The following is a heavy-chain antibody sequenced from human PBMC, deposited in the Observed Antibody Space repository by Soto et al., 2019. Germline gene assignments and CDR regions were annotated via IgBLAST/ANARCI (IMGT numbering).Heavy chain of an antibody. V-gene: IGHV1-69*06. J-gene: IGHJ3*01. CDR1: GGTFNGYG. CDR3: ARGVSNSGAYYTGPSAYDL. Sequence: QVQLVQSGAVVKKPGSSVEVSRKASGGTFNGYGISWVRQAPGQGLEWMGGTVPVFDTSKYAPRFQGRVTITADNSTSTADMELSSVRSEDTAIYFCARGVSNSGAYYTGPSAYDLWGQGTLVIVSS. D-gene: IGHD3-10*01. CDR2: TVPVFDTS.